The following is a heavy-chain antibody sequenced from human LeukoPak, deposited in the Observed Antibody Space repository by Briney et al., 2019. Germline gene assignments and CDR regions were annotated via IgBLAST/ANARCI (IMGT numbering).Heavy chain of an antibody. Sequence: PGGSLRLSCTASGFTFNTYSMNWVRQAPGKGLEWVSFISSGSTDIYYTDSVKGRFSVSRDNAKNSLYLQMNSLRAEDTAVYYCERDGLYCTSTNCYFDHWGQGTLVTVSS. CDR3: ERDGLYCTSTNCYFDH. CDR2: ISSGSTDI. CDR1: GFTFNTYS. V-gene: IGHV3-21*01. D-gene: IGHD2-2*01. J-gene: IGHJ4*02.